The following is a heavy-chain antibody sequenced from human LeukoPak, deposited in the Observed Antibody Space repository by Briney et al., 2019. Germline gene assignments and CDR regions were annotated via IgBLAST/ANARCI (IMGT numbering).Heavy chain of an antibody. CDR1: GGSISSYY. Sequence: PSETLSLTCTVSGGSISSYYWSWIRQPPGEGLEWIAYIYYSGSTNYNPSLTSRLTISVDTSKNQFSLKLRSVTAADTAVYYCARGGWYLDYWGQGTLVTVSS. J-gene: IGHJ4*02. D-gene: IGHD6-19*01. V-gene: IGHV4-59*01. CDR3: ARGGWYLDY. CDR2: IYYSGST.